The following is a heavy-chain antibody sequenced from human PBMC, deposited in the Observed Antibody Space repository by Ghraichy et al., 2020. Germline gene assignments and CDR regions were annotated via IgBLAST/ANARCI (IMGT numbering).Heavy chain of an antibody. D-gene: IGHD5-24*01. CDR1: GFTFSSYW. J-gene: IGHJ4*02. CDR3: ARGEMATVY. CDR2: IKSDGSST. Sequence: GGSLKLSCAASGFTFSSYWMHWVRQAPGKGLVWVSRIKSDGSSTGYADSVKGRFTISRDNAKNTLYLQMNSLRAEDTAVYYCARGEMATVYWGQGTLVTVSS. V-gene: IGHV3-74*01.